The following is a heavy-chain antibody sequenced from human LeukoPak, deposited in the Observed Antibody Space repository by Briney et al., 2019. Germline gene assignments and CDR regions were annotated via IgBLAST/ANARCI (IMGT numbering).Heavy chain of an antibody. CDR3: AKVVREQQLGLDY. J-gene: IGHJ4*02. V-gene: IGHV3-30*18. CDR2: ISYDGSNK. D-gene: IGHD6-13*01. CDR1: GFTFSSYG. Sequence: QSGGSLRLSCAASGFTFSSYGMHWVRQAPGKGLEWVAVISYDGSNKYYADSVKGRFTISRDNSKNTLYLQMNSLRAEDTAVYYCAKVVREQQLGLDYWGQGTLVTVSS.